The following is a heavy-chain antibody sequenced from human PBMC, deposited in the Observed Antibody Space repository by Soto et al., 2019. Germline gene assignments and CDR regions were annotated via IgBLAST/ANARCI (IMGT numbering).Heavy chain of an antibody. CDR1: GYTFTSYY. CDR3: AMGPVLRGFTTTRGMDV. D-gene: IGHD3-22*01. J-gene: IGHJ6*02. Sequence: ASVKVSCKASGYTFTSYYMHWVRQAPGQGLEWMGIINPSCGSTSYAQKFQGRVTMTTDTSTSTAYMELSSLRSEDTAVYYCAMGPVLRGFTTTRGMDVWGQGTTVTVSS. CDR2: INPSCGST. V-gene: IGHV1-46*01.